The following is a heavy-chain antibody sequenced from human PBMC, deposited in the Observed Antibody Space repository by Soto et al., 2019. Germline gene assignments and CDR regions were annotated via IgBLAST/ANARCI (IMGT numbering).Heavy chain of an antibody. CDR3: AGYCSGGSCPPGDAFDI. V-gene: IGHV1-46*03. CDR2: INPSGGST. Sequence: ASVKVSCKASGYTFTSYYMHWVRQAPGQGLEWMGIINPSGGSTSYAQKFQGRVTMTRDTSTSTVYMELSSLRSEDTAVYYCAGYCSGGSCPPGDAFDIWGQGTMVTVSS. CDR1: GYTFTSYY. J-gene: IGHJ3*02. D-gene: IGHD2-15*01.